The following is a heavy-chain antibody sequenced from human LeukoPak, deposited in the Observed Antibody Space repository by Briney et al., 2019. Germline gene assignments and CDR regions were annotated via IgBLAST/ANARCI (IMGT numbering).Heavy chain of an antibody. CDR1: GGSISSYY. CDR2: IHYSGST. J-gene: IGHJ4*02. D-gene: IGHD5-18*01. CDR3: ARLRGYGYGYVG. Sequence: SETLSLTCTVSGGSISSYYWSWIRQPPGKGLEWIGYIHYSGSTNYNPSLKSRVTISVDMSKNQFSLKLSSVTAADTAVYYCARLRGYGYGYVGWGQGTLVTVSS. V-gene: IGHV4-59*01.